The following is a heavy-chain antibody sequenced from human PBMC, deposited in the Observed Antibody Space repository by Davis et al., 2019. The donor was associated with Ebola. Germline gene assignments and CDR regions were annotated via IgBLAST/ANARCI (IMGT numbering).Heavy chain of an antibody. Sequence: VKVSCKASGGTFSSYAISWVRQAPGQGLEWMGGIIPIFGTTNYAQKFQGRVTITADKSTSTAYMELSSLRSEDTAVYYCARMTGTTRPNWFDPWGQGTLVTVFS. CDR1: GGTFSSYA. D-gene: IGHD1-1*01. CDR2: IIPIFGTT. CDR3: ARMTGTTRPNWFDP. J-gene: IGHJ5*02. V-gene: IGHV1-69*06.